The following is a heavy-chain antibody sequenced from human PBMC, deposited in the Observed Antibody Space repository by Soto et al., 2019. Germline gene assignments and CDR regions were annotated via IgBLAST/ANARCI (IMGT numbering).Heavy chain of an antibody. D-gene: IGHD5-18*01. J-gene: IGHJ4*02. CDR2: IYSGGIT. CDR3: ARGGYNYGYSH. Sequence: PGGSLRLSCAASGFTVSSIYMSWVRQAPGKGLEWVSVIYSGGITYYADSVKGRFTISRDNSKNTVFLQMNSLRAEDTAVYYCARGGYNYGYSHWGQGTLVTVSS. V-gene: IGHV3-66*01. CDR1: GFTVSSIY.